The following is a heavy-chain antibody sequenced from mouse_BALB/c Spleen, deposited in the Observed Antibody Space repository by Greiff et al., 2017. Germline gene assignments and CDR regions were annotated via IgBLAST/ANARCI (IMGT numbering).Heavy chain of an antibody. CDR3: VRGIYYGLDY. CDR1: GFSLTSYD. D-gene: IGHD1-2*01. CDR2: IWTGGGT. Sequence: VQGVESGPGLVAPSQSLSITCTVSGFSLTSYDISWIRQPPGKGLEWLGVIWTGGGTNDNSAFMSRLSISKDNSKSQVFLKMNSLQTDDTAIYYCVRGIYYGLDYWGQGTTLTVSA. V-gene: IGHV2-9-2*01. J-gene: IGHJ2*01.